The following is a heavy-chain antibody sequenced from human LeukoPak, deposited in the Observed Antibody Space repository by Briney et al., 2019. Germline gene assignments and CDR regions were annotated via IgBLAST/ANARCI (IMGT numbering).Heavy chain of an antibody. Sequence: GGSLRLSCAASGFTISGFWMHWVRQLPGEGLVWVARMNSAGTTINYADSVKGRFTISRDNVRNTLHLQMNNLSLEDTAVYFCIREVQVRASASLGLWGRGTLVTVS. CDR2: MNSAGTTI. V-gene: IGHV3-74*01. J-gene: IGHJ4*01. D-gene: IGHD1-1*01. CDR3: IREVQVRASASLGL. CDR1: GFTISGFW.